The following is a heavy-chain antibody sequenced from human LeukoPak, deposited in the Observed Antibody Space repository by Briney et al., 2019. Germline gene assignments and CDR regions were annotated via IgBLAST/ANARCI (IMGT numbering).Heavy chain of an antibody. Sequence: GGSLRLSCAASGFTFSDYYMSWIRQAPGKGLEWVSYISSSGSTIYYADSVKGRFTISRDNAKNSLYLQMNSLRAEDTAVYYCARGGIAARTTGIWSTDYYYYMDVWGKGTTVTVSS. CDR2: ISSSGSTI. CDR1: GFTFSDYY. J-gene: IGHJ6*03. D-gene: IGHD6-6*01. CDR3: ARGGIAARTTGIWSTDYYYYMDV. V-gene: IGHV3-11*04.